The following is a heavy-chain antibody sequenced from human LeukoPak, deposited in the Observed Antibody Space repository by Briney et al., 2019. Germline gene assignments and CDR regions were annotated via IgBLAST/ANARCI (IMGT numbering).Heavy chain of an antibody. V-gene: IGHV3-7*01. CDR2: IKQDGSEK. Sequence: PGGSLRLSCAASGFTVSSNHMSWVRQAPGKGPEWVANIKQDGSEKYYVDSVKGRFTISRDNAKNSLYLQMNRMRAEDTAVYYCARDWNYYDSSYGGYWGQGTLVTVSA. D-gene: IGHD3-22*01. CDR1: GFTVSSNH. CDR3: ARDWNYYDSSYGGY. J-gene: IGHJ4*02.